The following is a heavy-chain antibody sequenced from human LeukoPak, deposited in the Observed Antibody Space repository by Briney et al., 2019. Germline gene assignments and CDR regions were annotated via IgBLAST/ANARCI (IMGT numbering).Heavy chain of an antibody. Sequence: SETLSLTCTISGGSINNYYWNWNRQPPGKGLEWIGYTYDRGGTSYNPSLESRVTISMDTSNNQFSLKVTSVTAADTAVYYCARVARPGNGWSIFDSSGQGTQVTVSS. D-gene: IGHD6-19*01. CDR2: TYDRGGT. J-gene: IGHJ4*02. CDR1: GGSINNYY. V-gene: IGHV4-59*08. CDR3: ARVARPGNGWSIFDS.